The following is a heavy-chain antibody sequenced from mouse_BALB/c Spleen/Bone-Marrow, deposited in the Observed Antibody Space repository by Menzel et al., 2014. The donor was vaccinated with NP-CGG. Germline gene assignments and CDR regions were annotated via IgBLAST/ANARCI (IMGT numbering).Heavy chain of an antibody. CDR1: GYTFTSYW. CDR2: IDPSDSET. V-gene: IGHV1-69*02. CDR3: ARNWVYFDY. D-gene: IGHD4-1*01. Sequence: VQLQQSGAELVKPGAPVKLSCKASGYTFTSYWTNWVKQRPGRGLEWIGRIDPSDSETHYNQKFKDKATLTVDKSSSTAYIQLSSLTSEDSAVYYCARNWVYFDYWGQGTTLTVSS. J-gene: IGHJ2*01.